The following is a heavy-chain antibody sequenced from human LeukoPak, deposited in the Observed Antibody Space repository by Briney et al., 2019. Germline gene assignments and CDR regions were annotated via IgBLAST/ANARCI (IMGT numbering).Heavy chain of an antibody. J-gene: IGHJ4*02. CDR2: VSGSGDNT. CDR1: GFTFSGYA. CDR3: ARWSRSCSSTSCLFDY. D-gene: IGHD2-2*01. Sequence: GGSLRLSCAASGFTFSGYAMNWVRQAPGKGLEWVLGVSGSGDNTYYADSGKGRFTISRDNSKNTLYLQMNSLRADDTAVYYCARWSRSCSSTSCLFDYWGQGTLVTVSS. V-gene: IGHV3-23*01.